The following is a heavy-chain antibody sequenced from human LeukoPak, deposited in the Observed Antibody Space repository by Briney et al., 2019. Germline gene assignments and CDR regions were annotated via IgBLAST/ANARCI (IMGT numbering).Heavy chain of an antibody. J-gene: IGHJ4*02. D-gene: IGHD2-2*01. CDR2: IKQDGSEK. CDR3: ARVRCSSNSCFPDY. CDR1: GFTLSTYW. Sequence: GGSLRLSCAASGFTLSTYWMSWVRQAPGKGLEGVANIKQDGSEKYYVDSVKGRFTISRDNAKNSLFLQMNSLRAEDTAVYYCARVRCSSNSCFPDYWGQGTLVTVSS. V-gene: IGHV3-7*01.